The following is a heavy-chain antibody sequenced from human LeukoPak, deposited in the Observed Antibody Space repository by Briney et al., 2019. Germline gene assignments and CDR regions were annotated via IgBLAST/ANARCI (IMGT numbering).Heavy chain of an antibody. CDR2: ISYDGSNK. Sequence: PGRSLRLSCAASGFTFSSYAMHWVRQAPGKGLEWVAVISYDGSNKYYADSVKGRFTISRDNSKNTLYLQMNSLRAEDTAVYYCARDRAFFGMIVVVNLDYWGQGTLVTVSS. CDR3: ARDRAFFGMIVVVNLDY. V-gene: IGHV3-30-3*01. D-gene: IGHD3-22*01. J-gene: IGHJ4*02. CDR1: GFTFSSYA.